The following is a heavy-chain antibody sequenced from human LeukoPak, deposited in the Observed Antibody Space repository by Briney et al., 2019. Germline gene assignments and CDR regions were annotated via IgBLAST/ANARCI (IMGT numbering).Heavy chain of an antibody. D-gene: IGHD6-19*01. V-gene: IGHV4-39*01. Sequence: SETLSLTCTVSGGSISSSSYYWGWVRQPPGKGLEWIGSIYYSGNTYYNPSLKSRVTISIDTSKNQFSLKLNSVTAADTAVYSCARGAVAGGDVDFWFDPWGQGTLVTVSS. CDR3: ARGAVAGGDVDFWFDP. CDR2: IYYSGNT. CDR1: GGSISSSSYY. J-gene: IGHJ5*02.